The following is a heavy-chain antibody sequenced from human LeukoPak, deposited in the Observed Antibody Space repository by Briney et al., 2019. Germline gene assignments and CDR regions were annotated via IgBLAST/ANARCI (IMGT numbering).Heavy chain of an antibody. V-gene: IGHV1-2*02. CDR3: ARDLGLAAAGLGPDD. D-gene: IGHD6-13*01. J-gene: IGHJ4*02. CDR1: GYTFTGYF. Sequence: GASVKVSCKASGYTFTGYFIHWVRQAPGQGLEWMGWINPNSGGTNYAQKFQGRVTMTRDTSISTAYMELSRLRSDDTAVYYCARDLGLAAAGLGPDDWGQGTLVTVSS. CDR2: INPNSGGT.